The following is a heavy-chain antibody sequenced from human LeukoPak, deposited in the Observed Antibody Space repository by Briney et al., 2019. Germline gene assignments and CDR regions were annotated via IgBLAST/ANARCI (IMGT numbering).Heavy chain of an antibody. Sequence: SETLSLTCTVSGGSISSGSYYWSWIRQPPGKGLEWIGYIYYSGSTNYNPSLKSRVTISVDTSKNQFSLKLSSVTAADTAVYYCARRGAAAAFDYWGQGTLVTVSS. CDR3: ARRGAAAAFDY. D-gene: IGHD6-13*01. J-gene: IGHJ4*02. CDR1: GGSISSGSYY. CDR2: IYYSGST. V-gene: IGHV4-61*01.